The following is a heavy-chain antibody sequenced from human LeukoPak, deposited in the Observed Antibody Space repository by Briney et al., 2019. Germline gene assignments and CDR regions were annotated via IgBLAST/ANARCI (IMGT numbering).Heavy chain of an antibody. V-gene: IGHV3-33*01. CDR1: GFTFSSYG. D-gene: IGHD5-12*01. J-gene: IGHJ4*02. CDR2: IWYDGSNK. CDR3: AREERYSGYDLNY. Sequence: GRSLRLSCAASGFTFSSYGMHWVRQAPGKGLEWVAVIWYDGSNKYYADSVKGRFTISRDNSKNTLYLQMNSLRAEDTAVYYCAREERYSGYDLNYWGQGTLVTVSS.